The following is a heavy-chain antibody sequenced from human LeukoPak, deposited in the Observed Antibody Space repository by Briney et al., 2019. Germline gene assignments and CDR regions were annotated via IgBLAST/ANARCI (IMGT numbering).Heavy chain of an antibody. CDR3: ARDPGYGGNSIFDY. V-gene: IGHV3-21*01. CDR2: ISTSSNYI. D-gene: IGHD4-23*01. Sequence: GWSLRLSCAASGFTFSSYSMNWVRQAPGKGLEWVSSISTSSNYIYYADSVKGRFTISRDNAKNSLYLQMNSLRAEDTAVYYCARDPGYGGNSIFDYWGQGTLVTVSS. J-gene: IGHJ4*02. CDR1: GFTFSSYS.